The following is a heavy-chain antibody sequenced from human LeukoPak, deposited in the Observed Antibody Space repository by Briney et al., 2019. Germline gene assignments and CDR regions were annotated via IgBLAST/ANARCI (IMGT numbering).Heavy chain of an antibody. J-gene: IGHJ1*01. V-gene: IGHV3-23*01. CDR1: GFTFSSYA. CDR3: AKGASTPNIVVVTATQREYFQH. CDR2: ISGSGGST. Sequence: GGSLRLSCAASGFTFSSYAMSWVRQAPGKGLEWVSAISGSGGSTYYADSVKGRFTISRDNSKNTLYLQMNSLRAEDTAVYYCAKGASTPNIVVVTATQREYFQHWGQGTLVTVSS. D-gene: IGHD2-21*02.